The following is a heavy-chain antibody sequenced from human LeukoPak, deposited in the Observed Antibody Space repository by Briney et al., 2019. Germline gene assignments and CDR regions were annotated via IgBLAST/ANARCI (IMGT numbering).Heavy chain of an antibody. D-gene: IGHD2-21*02. V-gene: IGHV1-69*04. CDR1: GGTFSSYT. CDR3: AREYCGGDCSVDRNYFDY. J-gene: IGHJ4*02. CDR2: IIPILGIA. Sequence: ASVKVSCKASGGTFSSYTISWVRQAPGQGLEWMGRIIPILGIANYAQKFQGRVTITADKSTSTAYMELSSLRSEDTAAYYCAREYCGGDCSVDRNYFDYWGQGTLVTVSS.